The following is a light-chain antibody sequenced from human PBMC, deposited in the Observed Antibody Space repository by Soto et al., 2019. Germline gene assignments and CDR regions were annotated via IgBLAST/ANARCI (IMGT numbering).Light chain of an antibody. CDR1: SSDVGAYNY. J-gene: IGLJ1*01. V-gene: IGLV2-14*03. CDR2: DVS. CDR3: SSFSRSNTYV. Sequence: QSVLTQPASGSGSPGQSITISCTGTSSDVGAYNYVSWYQQHPGKVPKLMIYDVSDRPSGVSKRFSVYKSGNTASLTISGLQAYDEADYYCSSFSRSNTYVFGTGTMVTVL.